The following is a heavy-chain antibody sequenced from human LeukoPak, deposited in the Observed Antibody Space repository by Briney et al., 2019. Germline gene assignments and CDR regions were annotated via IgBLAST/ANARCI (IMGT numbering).Heavy chain of an antibody. Sequence: SETLSLTCAVYGGSFSGYYWSWIRQSPGKGLEWIGETYHSGSTNYNPSLKSRVTISVDTSKNRFSLKLISVTAADTAVYYCARVIWFGELSFDYWGQGTLVTVSS. CDR3: ARVIWFGELSFDY. J-gene: IGHJ4*02. D-gene: IGHD3-10*01. CDR1: GGSFSGYY. V-gene: IGHV4-34*01. CDR2: TYHSGST.